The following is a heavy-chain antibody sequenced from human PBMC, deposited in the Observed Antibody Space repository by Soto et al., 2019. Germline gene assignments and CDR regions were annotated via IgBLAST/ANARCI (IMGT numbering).Heavy chain of an antibody. V-gene: IGHV4-4*02. CDR3: SSTSSHFTGFDS. CDR2: IYHSGSS. Sequence: SETLSLTCAGSGGSISSNHWWNWVRQPPGKGLEWIGEIYHSGSSHYNPSLKTRVTISVDKSKSQFSLKLTSVTAADTAVYFCSSTSSHFTGFDSWGQGTLVTVSS. CDR1: GGSISSNHW. D-gene: IGHD2-2*01. J-gene: IGHJ4*02.